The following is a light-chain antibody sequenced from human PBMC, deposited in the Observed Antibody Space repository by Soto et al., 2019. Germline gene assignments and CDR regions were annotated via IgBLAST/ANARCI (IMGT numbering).Light chain of an antibody. CDR3: QQRSNWPPT. CDR2: DAS. CDR1: QSVSSY. Sequence: EMVMTQSPAILSVSPGARAPLSCRASQSVSSYLAWYQQKPGQAPRLLIYDASNRATGIPARFSGSGSGTDFTLTISSLEPEDFAVYYCQQRSNWPPTFGQGTRLEIK. V-gene: IGKV3-11*01. J-gene: IGKJ5*01.